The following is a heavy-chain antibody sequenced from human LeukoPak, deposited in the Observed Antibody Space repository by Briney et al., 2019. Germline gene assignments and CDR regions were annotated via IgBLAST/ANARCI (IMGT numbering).Heavy chain of an antibody. V-gene: IGHV3-11*04. CDR3: ARDGYSYGINWFDP. CDR1: GFTFSDYY. CDR2: ISSSGSTI. J-gene: IGHJ5*02. D-gene: IGHD5-18*01. Sequence: GGSLRLSCAASGFTFSDYYMSWIRQAPGKGLEWVSYISSSGSTIYYADSVKGRFTISRDKAKNSLYLQMNSLRAEDTAVYYCARDGYSYGINWFDPWGQGTLVTVSS.